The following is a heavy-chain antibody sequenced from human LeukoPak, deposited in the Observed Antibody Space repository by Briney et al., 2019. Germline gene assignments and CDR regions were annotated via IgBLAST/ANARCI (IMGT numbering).Heavy chain of an antibody. D-gene: IGHD4-17*01. CDR1: GGTFTSYY. Sequence: ASVKVSCKASGGTFTSYYMHWVRQAPGQGLEWMGIINPGGGSTSYAQKFQGRVTMTRDTSSSAVYMELSSLRSEDTAVYYCARTTVTTSAADYWGQGTLVTVSS. V-gene: IGHV1-46*01. J-gene: IGHJ4*02. CDR3: ARTTVTTSAADY. CDR2: INPGGGST.